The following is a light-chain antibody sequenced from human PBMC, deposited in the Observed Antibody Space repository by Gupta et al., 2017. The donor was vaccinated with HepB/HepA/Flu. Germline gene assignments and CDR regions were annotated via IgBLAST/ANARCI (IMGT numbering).Light chain of an antibody. CDR2: GAS. V-gene: IGKV3-20*01. CDR1: QSISSSY. J-gene: IGKJ4*01. CDR3: QQYGNSPPLT. Sequence: EIVLTQSPGTLSLSPGERATLSCRASQSISSSYLAWHQQRPGQAPRLLVYGASRRATGIPDRFSGSGSGTDFTLTISRLEPEDFAVYYCQQYGNSPPLTFGGGTKVEIK.